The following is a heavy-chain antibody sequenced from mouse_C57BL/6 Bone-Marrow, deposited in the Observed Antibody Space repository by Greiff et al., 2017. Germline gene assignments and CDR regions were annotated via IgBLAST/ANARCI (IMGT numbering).Heavy chain of an antibody. V-gene: IGHV1-77*01. CDR3: ASPYYYGSSYYDY. D-gene: IGHD1-1*01. J-gene: IGHJ2*01. CDR2: IGPGSGST. Sequence: QVHVKQSGAELVKPGASVKISCKASGYTFTDYYINWVKQRPGQGLGWIGKIGPGSGSTYYNEKFKGKATLTAGKSSSTAYMQLSSLTSEDSAVYFCASPYYYGSSYYDYWGQGTTLTVSS. CDR1: GYTFTDYY.